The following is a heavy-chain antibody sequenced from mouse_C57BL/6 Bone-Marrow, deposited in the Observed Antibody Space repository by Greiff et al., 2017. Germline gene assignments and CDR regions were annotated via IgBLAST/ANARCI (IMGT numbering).Heavy chain of an antibody. J-gene: IGHJ4*01. V-gene: IGHV1-55*01. CDR2: IYPGSGST. CDR1: GYTFTSYW. D-gene: IGHD2-5*01. Sequence: VQLQQSGAELVKPGASVKMSCKASGYTFTSYWITWVKQRPGQGLEWIGDIYPGSGSTNYNEKFKSKATLTVDTSSSTAYMQLSSLTSKDSAVYYCAREDSKGSYYYAMDYWGQGTSVTVSS. CDR3: AREDSKGSYYYAMDY.